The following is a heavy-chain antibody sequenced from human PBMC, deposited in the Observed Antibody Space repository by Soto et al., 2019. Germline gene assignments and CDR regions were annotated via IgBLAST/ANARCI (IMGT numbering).Heavy chain of an antibody. Sequence: QVQLVESGGGLVKPGGSLRLSCAASGFTFSDYYMSWVRQAPGKGLEWVSYIRYSGDTIYYADSVKGRFAISRDNAKNSLYLQMNSLRAEDTAVYYCARAVGSYDAFDIWGQGTMVTVSS. CDR2: IRYSGDTI. CDR1: GFTFSDYY. V-gene: IGHV3-11*01. CDR3: ARAVGSYDAFDI. D-gene: IGHD1-26*01. J-gene: IGHJ3*02.